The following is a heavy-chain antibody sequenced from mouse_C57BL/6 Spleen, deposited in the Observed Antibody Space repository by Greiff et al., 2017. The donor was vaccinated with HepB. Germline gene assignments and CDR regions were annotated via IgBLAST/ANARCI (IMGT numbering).Heavy chain of an antibody. CDR2: IYPGNSDT. CDR3: TRDLYYYGSSPYYFDY. Sequence: EVQLQQSGTVLARPGASVKMSCKTSGYTFTSYWMHWVIQRPGQGLEWIGAIYPGNSDTSYNQKFKGKAKLTAVTSASTAYMELSSLTNEDSAVYYCTRDLYYYGSSPYYFDYWGQGTTLTVSS. J-gene: IGHJ2*01. D-gene: IGHD1-1*01. V-gene: IGHV1-5*01. CDR1: GYTFTSYW.